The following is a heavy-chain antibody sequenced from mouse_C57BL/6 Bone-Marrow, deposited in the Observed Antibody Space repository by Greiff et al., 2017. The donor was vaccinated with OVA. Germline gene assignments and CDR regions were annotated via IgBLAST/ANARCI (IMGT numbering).Heavy chain of an antibody. V-gene: IGHV3-6*02. J-gene: IGHJ2*01. CDR3: ASGYDFDY. CDR1: GYSITSGYY. Sequence: VQLKQSGPGLVKPSQSLSLTCSATGYSITSGYYWYLIRQFPGNNLEWRGFIRYDGSNNYNPSLKNRIPITRDTSKNQFFLKLNTVTTEDTATYYCASGYDFDYWGQGTTLTVSS. D-gene: IGHD2-2*01. CDR2: IRYDGSN.